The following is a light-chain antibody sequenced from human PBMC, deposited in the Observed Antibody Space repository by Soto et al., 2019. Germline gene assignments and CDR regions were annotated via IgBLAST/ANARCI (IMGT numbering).Light chain of an antibody. CDR1: ESIRTC. Sequence: DIQMTQSPTTLSASIGDRVTITCRASESIRTCLAWYQHKPGNAPKCLLYDASTLESGGPSRFIGSGSGTEFTLTTSSLQPDDFATYYCQQYNSYLWTFGQGTKVDIK. J-gene: IGKJ1*01. CDR3: QQYNSYLWT. V-gene: IGKV1-5*01. CDR2: DAS.